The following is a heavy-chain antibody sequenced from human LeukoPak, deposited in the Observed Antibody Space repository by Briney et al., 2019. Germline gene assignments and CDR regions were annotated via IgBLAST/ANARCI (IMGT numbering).Heavy chain of an antibody. V-gene: IGHV3-53*04. CDR2: IYSGGRT. D-gene: IGHD4-17*01. J-gene: IGHJ4*02. Sequence: GGSLRLSCAASGFTFSSYAMSWVRQAPGKGLEWVSVIYSGGRTYYADSVRGRFTISRHNSNSTLYLQMNSLRPEDTAVYYCARDPGDPSGHWGQGTLVTVSS. CDR3: ARDPGDPSGH. CDR1: GFTFSSYA.